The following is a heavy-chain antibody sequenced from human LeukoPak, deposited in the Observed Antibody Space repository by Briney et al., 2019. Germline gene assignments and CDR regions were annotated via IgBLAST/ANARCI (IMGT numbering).Heavy chain of an antibody. CDR3: AVEGYYGSGSYLDV. D-gene: IGHD3-10*01. J-gene: IGHJ6*02. CDR2: INHSGST. Sequence: SEALSLTCAVYGGSFSGYYWSWIRQPPGKGLEWIGEINHSGSTNYNPSLKSRVTISVDTSKNQFSLKLSSVTAADTAVYYCAVEGYYGSGSYLDVWGQGTTVTVSS. V-gene: IGHV4-34*01. CDR1: GGSFSGYY.